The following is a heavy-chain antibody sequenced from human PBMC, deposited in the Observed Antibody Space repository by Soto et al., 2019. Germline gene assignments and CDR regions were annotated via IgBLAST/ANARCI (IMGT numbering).Heavy chain of an antibody. D-gene: IGHD4-17*01. CDR3: TTDYGDYVDFDY. CDR2: IKSKTDGGTT. J-gene: IGHJ4*02. CDR1: GFNFSNAW. V-gene: IGHV3-15*01. Sequence: EVQLVESGGGLVKPGGSLRLSCAASGFNFSNAWMSWVRQAPGKGLEWVGRIKSKTDGGTTDYAAPVKGRFTISRDDSKNTLYLQMNSLKTEDTAVYYCTTDYGDYVDFDYWGQGTLVTVSS.